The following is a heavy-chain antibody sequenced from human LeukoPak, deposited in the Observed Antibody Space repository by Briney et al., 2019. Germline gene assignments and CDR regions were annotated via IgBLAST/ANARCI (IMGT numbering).Heavy chain of an antibody. J-gene: IGHJ3*02. CDR1: GGSISGYY. CDR3: ARVRGALTVADAFDI. V-gene: IGHV4-59*01. D-gene: IGHD4-23*01. CDR2: IYDTGIS. Sequence: SETLSLTCTVSGGSISGYYWSWIRQPPGKGLEWIGYIYDTGISKYNPSLKSRVTMSIDTSKNQLSLKLSSVTAADTAVYYCARVRGALTVADAFDIWGQGTMVTVSS.